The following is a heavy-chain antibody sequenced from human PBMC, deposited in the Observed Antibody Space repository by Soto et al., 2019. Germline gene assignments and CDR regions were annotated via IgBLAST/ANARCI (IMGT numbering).Heavy chain of an antibody. CDR2: INHSGST. CDR1: GGSISSYY. Sequence: SETLSLTCTVSGGSISSYYWSWIRQPPGKGLEWIGEINHSGSTNYNPSLKSRVTISVDTSKNQFSLKLSSVTAADTAVYYCARGKDIVVVPAAIQYYFDYWGQGTLVTVSS. CDR3: ARGKDIVVVPAAIQYYFDY. J-gene: IGHJ4*02. V-gene: IGHV4-34*01. D-gene: IGHD2-2*02.